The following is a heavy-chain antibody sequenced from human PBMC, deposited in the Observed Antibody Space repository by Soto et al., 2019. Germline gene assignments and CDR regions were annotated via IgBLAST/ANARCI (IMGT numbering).Heavy chain of an antibody. D-gene: IGHD1-26*01. V-gene: IGHV3-74*01. CDR3: ARGSPYGMDV. CDR1: GFTFGSYW. J-gene: IGHJ6*02. CDR2: IDSDGSST. Sequence: EVQIVESGGGLVQPGGSLRVSCAAFGFTFGSYWMNWVRQAPGKGLVWVSRIDSDGSSTTYADSVKGRFTTSRDNAKNTLSLQMRSLRVEDTAVYYCARGSPYGMDVWGQGTTVTVYS.